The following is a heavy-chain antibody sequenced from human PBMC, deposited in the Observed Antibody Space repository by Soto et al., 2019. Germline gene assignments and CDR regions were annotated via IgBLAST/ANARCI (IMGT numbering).Heavy chain of an antibody. CDR1: GAYIDYYD. CDR3: ARDHVVRRLIRLYYGLDV. D-gene: IGHD3-10*01. Sequence: QVQLQQSGPGLVKPSETLSLNCSVSGAYIDYYDWSWLWQPPGRGLEWIGSVSPTGVTNYNPSLQSRATISVDTSKGHISLKVSAVTAADTAVYYCARDHVVRRLIRLYYGLDVWGRGSTVTVSS. CDR2: VSPTGVT. J-gene: IGHJ6*02. V-gene: IGHV4-4*08.